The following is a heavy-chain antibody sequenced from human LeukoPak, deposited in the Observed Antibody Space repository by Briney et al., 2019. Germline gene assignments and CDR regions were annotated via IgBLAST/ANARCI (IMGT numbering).Heavy chain of an antibody. CDR3: AREASRSGGSYYNYFDY. J-gene: IGHJ4*02. CDR2: IIAIFGTA. CDR1: GYSFTSYW. D-gene: IGHD2-15*01. V-gene: IGHV1-69*01. Sequence: KRSCRGSGYSFTSYWIGWVRQAPGQGLEWMGGIIAIFGTANYAQTFQGRVTMTADESTSTAYMELSSLRSEDPAVYYCAREASRSGGSYYNYFDYWGQGTLVTVSS.